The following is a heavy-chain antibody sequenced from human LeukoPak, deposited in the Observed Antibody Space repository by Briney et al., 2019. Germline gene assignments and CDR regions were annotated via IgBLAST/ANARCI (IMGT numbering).Heavy chain of an antibody. Sequence: GGSLRLSCAASGFSFSTNWMSWVGQAPGKGWEWGANIKQDGREKNYVDSVKGRFTISRDNAKNSLYLQMNSLRDEDTALYYCVRGGQGFGYWGQGTLVTVSS. J-gene: IGHJ4*02. D-gene: IGHD3-10*01. CDR3: VRGGQGFGY. CDR2: IKQDGREK. V-gene: IGHV3-7*01. CDR1: GFSFSTNW.